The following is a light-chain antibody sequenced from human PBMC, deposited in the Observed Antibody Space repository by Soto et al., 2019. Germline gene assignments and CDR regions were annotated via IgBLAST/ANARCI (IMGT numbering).Light chain of an antibody. V-gene: IGKV3D-7*01. Sequence: PGERVTLSCRASQSVSSSYLTWYQQKPGQAPRLLIYGASARATSIPARFSGSGSGTDFTLTVSRLQPEDFAVYYCQQDYNLPYTFGQGTKLKIK. CDR1: QSVSSSY. CDR3: QQDYNLPYT. J-gene: IGKJ2*01. CDR2: GAS.